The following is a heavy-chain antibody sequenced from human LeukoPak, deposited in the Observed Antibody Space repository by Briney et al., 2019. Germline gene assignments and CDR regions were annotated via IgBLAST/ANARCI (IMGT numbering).Heavy chain of an antibody. Sequence: SLRLSCAASGFTFSSYAMHWVRQASGKGLEWVAVISYDGSNKYYADSVKGRFTISRDNSKNTLYLQMNSLRAEDTAVYYCARDGQGYYDSSGYYAHWGQGTLVTVSS. J-gene: IGHJ4*02. CDR2: ISYDGSNK. CDR1: GFTFSSYA. V-gene: IGHV3-30*04. CDR3: ARDGQGYYDSSGYYAH. D-gene: IGHD3-22*01.